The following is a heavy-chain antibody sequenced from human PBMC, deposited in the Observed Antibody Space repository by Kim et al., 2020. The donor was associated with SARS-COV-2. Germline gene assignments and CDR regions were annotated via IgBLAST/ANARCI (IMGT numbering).Heavy chain of an antibody. CDR3: ARFIAAAGAIDY. V-gene: IGHV4-59*01. D-gene: IGHD6-13*01. Sequence: NPTPSPKRRVTISVDTSKNQFSLKLSSGTAADTAVYYCARFIAAAGAIDYWGQGTLVTVSS. J-gene: IGHJ4*02.